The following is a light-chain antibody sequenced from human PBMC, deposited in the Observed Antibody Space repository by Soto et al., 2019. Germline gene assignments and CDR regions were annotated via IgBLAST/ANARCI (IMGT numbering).Light chain of an antibody. CDR2: GAS. CDR3: QQYNNWPG. CDR1: QSVSSN. J-gene: IGKJ1*01. Sequence: EIVMTQSPATLSVSPGERATLSCRASQSVSSNLAWYQQKPGRAPSLLIYGASTRATGIPARFSGSGSGTEFTLTISGLQSEAFAVYYCQQYNNWPGFGQGTNVEIK. V-gene: IGKV3-15*01.